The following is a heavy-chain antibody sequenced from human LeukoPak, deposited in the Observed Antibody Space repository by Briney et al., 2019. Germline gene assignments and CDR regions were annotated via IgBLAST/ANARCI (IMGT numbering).Heavy chain of an antibody. CDR3: ARELLGAPTPGAY. J-gene: IGHJ4*02. CDR1: IESTSGNY. V-gene: IGHV4-4*02. CDR2: ISRFGIT. D-gene: IGHD1-26*01. Sequence: PSGTLSLTCSVSIESTSGNYWSWVRQAPGKGLEWIGGISRFGITNYHPSLKSRVTMSLDRSKNQFSLELTSVTAADSGVYYCARELLGAPTPGAYWGQGTLVTVSS.